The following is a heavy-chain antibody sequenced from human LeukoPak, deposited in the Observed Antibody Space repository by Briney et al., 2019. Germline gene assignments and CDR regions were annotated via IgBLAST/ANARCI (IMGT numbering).Heavy chain of an antibody. J-gene: IGHJ6*03. CDR2: IYYSGST. D-gene: IGHD3-3*01. V-gene: IGHV4-59*08. CDR3: ARQVYDFWSGSRYYYMDV. CDR1: GGSFSSYY. Sequence: PSETLSLTCTVSGGSFSSYYWSWIRQPPGKGLEWIGYIYYSGSTNYNPSLKSRVTISLDTSKNQFSLKLSSVTAADTAVYYCARQVYDFWSGSRYYYMDVWGKGTTVTVSS.